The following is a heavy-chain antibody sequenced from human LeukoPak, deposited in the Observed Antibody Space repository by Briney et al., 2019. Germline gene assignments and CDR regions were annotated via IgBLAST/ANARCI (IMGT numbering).Heavy chain of an antibody. CDR2: IIPIFGTA. D-gene: IGHD5-24*01. J-gene: IGHJ4*02. V-gene: IGHV1-69*13. Sequence: ASVKVSCKASGGTFSSYAISWVRQAPGQGLEWMGGIIPIFGTANYAQKFQGRVTITADESTSTAYMELSSLRSEDTAVYYCARDITTVAYNLHYWGQGTLVTVSS. CDR3: ARDITTVAYNLHY. CDR1: GGTFSSYA.